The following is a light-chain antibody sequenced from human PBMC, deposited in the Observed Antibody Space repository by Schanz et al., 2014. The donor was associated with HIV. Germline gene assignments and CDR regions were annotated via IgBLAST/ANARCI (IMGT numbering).Light chain of an antibody. J-gene: IGKJ4*01. Sequence: EIVMTQSPATLSVSPGERATLSCRASQSVSSNLAWYQQKPGQAPRLLIYGAFTRATGIPVRFSGSGSGTDFTLTISGLQSEDFAVYYCQQRSEWPLTFGGGTKVEIK. CDR3: QQRSEWPLT. V-gene: IGKV3-15*01. CDR1: QSVSSN. CDR2: GAF.